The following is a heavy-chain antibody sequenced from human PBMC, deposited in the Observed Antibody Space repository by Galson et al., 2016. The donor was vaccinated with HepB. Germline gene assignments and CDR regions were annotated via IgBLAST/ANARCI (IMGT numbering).Heavy chain of an antibody. D-gene: IGHD5/OR15-5a*01. CDR1: GFTFSSYA. CDR3: AKDRVYAAVNWCDP. CDR2: ISGSGGST. J-gene: IGHJ5*02. V-gene: IGHV3-23*01. Sequence: SLRLSCAASGFTFSSYAMSWVRQAPGKGLEWVSAISGSGGSTYYADSVKGRFTISRDNSKNTLYLQMNSLRAEDTAVYYRAKDRVYAAVNWCDPWGQGTLVTVAS.